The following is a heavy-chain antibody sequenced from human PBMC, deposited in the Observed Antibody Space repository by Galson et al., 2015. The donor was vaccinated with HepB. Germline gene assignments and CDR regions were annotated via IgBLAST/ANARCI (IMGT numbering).Heavy chain of an antibody. CDR1: GFTFSSYA. V-gene: IGHV3-30-3*01. D-gene: IGHD1-26*01. J-gene: IGHJ3*02. CDR2: ISYDGNYK. Sequence: SLRLSCAASGFTFSSYAMSWVRQAPGKGLEWVAVISYDGNYKYYADSVKGRFTISRDNAKNSLYLQMNSLRAEDTALYYCAKDGGSYNGVGAFDIWGQGTMVTVSS. CDR3: AKDGGSYNGVGAFDI.